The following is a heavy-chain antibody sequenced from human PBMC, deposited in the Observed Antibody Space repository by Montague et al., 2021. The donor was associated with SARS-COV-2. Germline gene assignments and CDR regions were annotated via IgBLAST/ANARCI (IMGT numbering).Heavy chain of an antibody. CDR2: IFWDDAK. J-gene: IGHJ4*02. Sequence: PALVKPTQTLTLTCTFSGFSLSTSGVGVGWIRQPPGKALEWLAFIFWDDAKHYIPSLKTRLIITKDTSKNQVVLTMSNMDLVDTATYYCAHSVPTITALPTTPFGXWGQGTLVIVSS. D-gene: IGHD3-10*01. V-gene: IGHV2-5*02. CDR3: AHSVPTITALPTTPFGX. CDR1: GFSLSTSGVG.